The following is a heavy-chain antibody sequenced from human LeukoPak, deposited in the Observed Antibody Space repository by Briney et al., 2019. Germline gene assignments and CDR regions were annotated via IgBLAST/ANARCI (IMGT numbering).Heavy chain of an antibody. D-gene: IGHD4-23*01. CDR2: ISYDGSNK. V-gene: IGHV3-30*01. CDR3: ARGYGGNSQAFDY. Sequence: PGRSLRLSCAASGFTFSSYAMHWVRQAPGKGLEWVALISYDGSNKYYADSVKGRFTISRDNSKNTLYLQMNSLRAEDTAVYYCARGYGGNSQAFDYWGQGTLVTVSS. J-gene: IGHJ4*02. CDR1: GFTFSSYA.